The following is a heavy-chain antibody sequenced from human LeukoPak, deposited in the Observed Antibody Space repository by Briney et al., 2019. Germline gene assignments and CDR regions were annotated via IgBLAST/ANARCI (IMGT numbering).Heavy chain of an antibody. V-gene: IGHV3-9*01. J-gene: IGHJ3*02. CDR2: ISWNSGSI. D-gene: IGHD2-2*01. Sequence: GGSLRLSCAASGFTFDDYAMHWVRQAPGKGLEWVSGISWNSGSIGYADSVKGRFTISRDNAKNSLYLQMNSLRAEDTALCYCAKGGIVVVPAAMAFDIWGQGTMVTVSS. CDR3: AKGGIVVVPAAMAFDI. CDR1: GFTFDDYA.